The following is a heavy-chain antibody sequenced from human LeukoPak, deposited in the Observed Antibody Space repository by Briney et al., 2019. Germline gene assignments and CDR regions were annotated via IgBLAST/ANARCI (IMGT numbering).Heavy chain of an antibody. CDR1: GGSISSSSYY. CDR2: IYYSGST. CDR3: ARDLAEYYYDSSGYYFPY. Sequence: PSETLSLTCTVSGGSISSSSYYWGWIRQPPGKGLEWIGSIYYSGSTYYNPSLKSRVTISVDTSKNQFSLKLSSVTAADTAVYYCARDLAEYYYDSSGYYFPYWGQGTLVTVSS. V-gene: IGHV4-39*07. J-gene: IGHJ4*02. D-gene: IGHD3-22*01.